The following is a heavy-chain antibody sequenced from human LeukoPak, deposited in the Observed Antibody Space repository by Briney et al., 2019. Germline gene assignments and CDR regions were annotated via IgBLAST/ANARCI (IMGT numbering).Heavy chain of an antibody. CDR2: INHSGST. J-gene: IGHJ6*03. Sequence: SETLSLTCAVYGGSFSGYYWSWIRKPPGKGLEWIGEINHSGSTNYNPSLKSRVTISVDTSKNQFSLKLRSVTAADTAVYYCARGRTGYHLLPTKKDYSYYYVDVWDKGTTVTVSS. CDR3: ARGRTGYHLLPTKKDYSYYYVDV. D-gene: IGHD2-2*01. V-gene: IGHV4-34*01. CDR1: GGSFSGYY.